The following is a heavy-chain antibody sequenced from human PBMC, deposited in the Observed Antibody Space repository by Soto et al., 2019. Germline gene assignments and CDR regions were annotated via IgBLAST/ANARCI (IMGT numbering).Heavy chain of an antibody. Sequence: SETLSLTCTVSGDSISSSSHFWGWIRQPPGKGLEWIGSVYYSGITYYSPSLKSRVTMSVDASKNLFSLKLSSVAAADTAVYFCARHFYGVSPWGFDPWGLGTLVTVSS. CDR1: GDSISSSSHF. V-gene: IGHV4-39*01. D-gene: IGHD2-8*01. J-gene: IGHJ5*02. CDR2: VYYSGIT. CDR3: ARHFYGVSPWGFDP.